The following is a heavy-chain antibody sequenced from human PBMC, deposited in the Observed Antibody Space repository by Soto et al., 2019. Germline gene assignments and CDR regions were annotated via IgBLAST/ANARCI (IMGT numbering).Heavy chain of an antibody. J-gene: IGHJ4*02. CDR1: GYTFTSYG. D-gene: IGHD3-10*01. CDR2: ISAYNGNT. CDR3: ARPIGVAYYYGSGSYYTFDY. Sequence: QVQLVQSGAEVKKPGASVKVSCKASGYTFTSYGISWVRQAPGQGLEWMGWISAYNGNTNYAQKLQGRVTMTTDTSTSPAYMELRSLGSDFTAVYYCARPIGVAYYYGSGSYYTFDYWGQGTLVTVSS. V-gene: IGHV1-18*04.